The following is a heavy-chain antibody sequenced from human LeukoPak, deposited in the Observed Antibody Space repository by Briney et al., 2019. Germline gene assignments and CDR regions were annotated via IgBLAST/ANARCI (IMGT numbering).Heavy chain of an antibody. V-gene: IGHV3-7*03. CDR1: GFTFSSYW. CDR2: INHNGNVN. D-gene: IGHD3-16*01. Sequence: GGSLRLSCAASGFTFSSYWMNWARQAPGKGLEWVASINHNGNVNYYVDSVKGRFTISRDNAKNSLYLLMSNLRAEDTAVYFCARGGGLDVWAKGPRSPSP. J-gene: IGHJ6*02. CDR3: ARGGGLDV.